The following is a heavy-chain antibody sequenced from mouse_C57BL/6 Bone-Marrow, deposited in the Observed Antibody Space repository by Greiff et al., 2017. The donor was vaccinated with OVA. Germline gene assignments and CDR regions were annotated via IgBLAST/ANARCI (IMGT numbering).Heavy chain of an antibody. J-gene: IGHJ1*03. V-gene: IGHV3-1*01. CDR1: GYSITSGYD. Sequence: EVQLVESGPGMVKPSQSLSLTCTVTGYSITSGYDWHWIRHFPGNKLEWMGYISYSGSTNYNPSLKSRISITHDTSKNHFFLKLNSVTTEDTATYYCARAPQLGDWYFDVWGTGTTVTVSS. D-gene: IGHD4-1*02. CDR2: ISYSGST. CDR3: ARAPQLGDWYFDV.